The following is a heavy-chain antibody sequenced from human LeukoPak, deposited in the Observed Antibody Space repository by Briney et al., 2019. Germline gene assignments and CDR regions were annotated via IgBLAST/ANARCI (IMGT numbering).Heavy chain of an antibody. Sequence: ASVKVSCKASGGTFSSYAIRWVRQAPGQGLEWMGGIIPIFGTANYAQKFQGRVTITADKSTSTAYMELSSLRSEDTAVYYCARDSEDTTMGPGYWGQGTLVTVSS. CDR2: IIPIFGTA. V-gene: IGHV1-69*06. J-gene: IGHJ4*02. CDR3: ARDSEDTTMGPGY. D-gene: IGHD5-18*01. CDR1: GGTFSSYA.